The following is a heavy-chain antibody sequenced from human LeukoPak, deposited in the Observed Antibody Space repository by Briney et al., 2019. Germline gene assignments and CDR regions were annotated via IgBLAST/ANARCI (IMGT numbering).Heavy chain of an antibody. D-gene: IGHD3-22*01. J-gene: IGHJ4*02. CDR2: ISSSSRYI. CDR3: ARDSPLTVVISPGGEVGY. Sequence: GGSLRLSCAASGFIFSSFTMNWIRQAPGKGLEWVSSISSSSRYIHYADSVKGRFTISRDNAQNSLYLQMSSLRAEDTAVYFCARDSPLTVVISPGGEVGYWGQGTLVTVSS. CDR1: GFIFSSFT. V-gene: IGHV3-21*04.